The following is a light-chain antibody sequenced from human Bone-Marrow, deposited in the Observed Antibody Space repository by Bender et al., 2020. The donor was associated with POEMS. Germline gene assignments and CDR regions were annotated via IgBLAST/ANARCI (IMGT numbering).Light chain of an antibody. Sequence: QSALTQPASVPGSLGQSITISCTGTSSDFGPYDVVSWYQQHPGKAPKLIIFDVSDRPSGVSDRFSGSKSGNTASLTISGLQTEDEADYYCSSYTTTGSLVVFGGGTKLTVL. CDR1: SSDFGPYDV. CDR3: SSYTTTGSLVV. CDR2: DVS. V-gene: IGLV2-14*03. J-gene: IGLJ2*01.